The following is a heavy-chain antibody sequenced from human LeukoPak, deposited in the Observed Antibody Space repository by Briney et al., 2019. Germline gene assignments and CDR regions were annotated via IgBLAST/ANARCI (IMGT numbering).Heavy chain of an antibody. J-gene: IGHJ4*02. CDR1: GFTFSSYW. CDR2: IKQDGSEK. V-gene: IGHV3-7*01. Sequence: GGSLRLSCAAPGFTFSSYWMSWVRQAPGKGLEWVANIKQDGSEKYYVDSVKGRFTISRDNAKNSLYLQMNSLRAEDTAVYYCAKWLRHLDYWGQGTLVTVSS. CDR3: AKWLRHLDY. D-gene: IGHD5-12*01.